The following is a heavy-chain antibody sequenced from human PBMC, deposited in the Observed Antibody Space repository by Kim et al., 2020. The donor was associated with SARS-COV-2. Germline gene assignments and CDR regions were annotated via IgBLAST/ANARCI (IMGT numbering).Heavy chain of an antibody. J-gene: IGHJ4*02. V-gene: IGHV4-39*01. Sequence: LKSRATISVDTPKHQFSLKLSSVTAADTAVYYCARRPHYYDSSGFDYWGQGTLVTVSS. CDR3: ARRPHYYDSSGFDY. D-gene: IGHD3-22*01.